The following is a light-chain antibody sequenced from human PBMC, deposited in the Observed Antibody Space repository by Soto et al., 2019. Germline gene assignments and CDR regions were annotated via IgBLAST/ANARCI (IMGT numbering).Light chain of an antibody. CDR2: HAS. J-gene: IGKJ1*01. CDR1: QTISSW. Sequence: DGQMAQSPSTLSGSVGDRVTITCRASQTISSWLAWYQQKPGTAPKLLIYHASTLESGVPSRFSGSGSGTEFTLTISSLQPDDFATYYCQQYNSYSFGQGTKVDIK. V-gene: IGKV1-5*01. CDR3: QQYNSYS.